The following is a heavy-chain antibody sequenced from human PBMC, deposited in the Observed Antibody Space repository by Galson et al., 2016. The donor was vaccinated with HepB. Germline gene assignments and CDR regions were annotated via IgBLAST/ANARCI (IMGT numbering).Heavy chain of an antibody. V-gene: IGHV5-51*01. CDR3: ARGDSSGWYMGAQT. CDR1: GYSFPSYW. CDR2: IYPSDSRT. D-gene: IGHD6-19*01. Sequence: QSGAEVKKPGESLKISCEGSGYSFPSYWIAWVRQRPGKGLEWMGIIYPSDSRTTYSPSFQGQVSFSVDKSINTAYLQWISLKASDTAMYYCARGDSSGWYMGAQTWGQGTLVTVSS. J-gene: IGHJ5*02.